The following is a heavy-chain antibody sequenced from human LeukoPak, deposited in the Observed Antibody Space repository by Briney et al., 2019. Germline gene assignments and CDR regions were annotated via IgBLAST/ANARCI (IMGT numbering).Heavy chain of an antibody. Sequence: GGSLRLSSEAAGFSPRDYIMGSVRRASRKRLGWVSGISAGADVIFYADPVKGRFTISRDNSKNTLYLQMNSLRAEDSAEYYCAKSLLTTATGTGRAFDIWGQGTMVTVSA. D-gene: IGHD1-1*01. V-gene: IGHV3-23*01. CDR3: AKSLLTTATGTGRAFDI. CDR1: GFSPRDYI. CDR2: ISAGADVI. J-gene: IGHJ3*02.